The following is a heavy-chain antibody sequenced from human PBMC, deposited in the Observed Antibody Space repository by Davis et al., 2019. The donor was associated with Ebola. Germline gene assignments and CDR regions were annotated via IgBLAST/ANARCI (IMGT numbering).Heavy chain of an antibody. Sequence: GESLKIFCTASGFTIGDYAMSWVRRAPGKGLEWVGFIRSNAYGAITEYAASVKGRFTISRDDSKSSAYLQMSSLKTEDTAVYYCTRDLLRWDDSSGSDYWGQGTLVTVSS. D-gene: IGHD3-22*01. CDR1: GFTIGDYA. V-gene: IGHV3-49*04. J-gene: IGHJ4*02. CDR3: TRDLLRWDDSSGSDY. CDR2: IRSNAYGAIT.